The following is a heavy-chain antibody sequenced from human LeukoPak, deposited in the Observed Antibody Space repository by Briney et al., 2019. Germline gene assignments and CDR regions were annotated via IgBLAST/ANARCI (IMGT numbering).Heavy chain of an antibody. CDR1: GFTFSIYW. J-gene: IGHJ4*02. CDR2: IKQDGSVK. D-gene: IGHD3-3*01. CDR3: ARDFNFWSGYDY. V-gene: IGHV3-7*01. Sequence: PGGSLRLSCAASGFTFSIYWMSWVRQAPGTGLEWVANIKQDGSVKYYVDSVKGRFTISRDNAKNSLYLQMNSLRAEGTAVYYCARDFNFWSGYDYWGQGTLATVSS.